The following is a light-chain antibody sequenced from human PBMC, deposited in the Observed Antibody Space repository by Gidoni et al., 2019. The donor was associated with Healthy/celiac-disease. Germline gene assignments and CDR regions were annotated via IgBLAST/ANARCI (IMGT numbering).Light chain of an antibody. CDR1: QSISSY. CDR2: AAS. CDR3: QQSYSTLPT. J-gene: IGKJ4*01. Sequence: DIQMTQSPSSLSASVGDRVTITCRASQSISSYLNWYQQKPGKAPKLLIYAASSLQSGVPSRFSGSGSWTDFTLTISSLQPEDFATYYCQQSYSTLPTFGGGTKVEIK. V-gene: IGKV1-39*01.